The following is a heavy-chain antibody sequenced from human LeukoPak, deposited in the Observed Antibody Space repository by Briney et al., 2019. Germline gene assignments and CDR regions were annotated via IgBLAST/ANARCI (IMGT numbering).Heavy chain of an antibody. CDR3: ARVQGYSYGYSDY. CDR1: GYSISSGYF. D-gene: IGHD5-18*01. CDR2: IYHSGTT. J-gene: IGHJ4*02. Sequence: PSETLSLTCTVSGYSISSGYFWGWIRQPPGKGLEWIGSIYHSGTTYYNPSLKSRVTISVDTSKKQFSLKLTSVTAADTAVYYCARVQGYSYGYSDYWGQGTLVTVSS. V-gene: IGHV4-38-2*02.